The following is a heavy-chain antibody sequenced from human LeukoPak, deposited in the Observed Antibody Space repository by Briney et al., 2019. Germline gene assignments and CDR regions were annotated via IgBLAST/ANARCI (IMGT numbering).Heavy chain of an antibody. D-gene: IGHD4-17*01. CDR3: ATGGDYGYYFDY. V-gene: IGHV3-74*01. Sequence: GGSLRLSFAASGFTFSSYWMHWVRQAPGKGLVWVSRINSDGSSTSYADSVKGRFTISRDNAKNTLYLQMNSLRAEDTAVYYCATGGDYGYYFDYWGQGTLVTVSS. CDR2: INSDGSST. J-gene: IGHJ4*02. CDR1: GFTFSSYW.